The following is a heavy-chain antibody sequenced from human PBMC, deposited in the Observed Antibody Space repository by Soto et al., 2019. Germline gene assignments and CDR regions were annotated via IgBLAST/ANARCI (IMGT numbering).Heavy chain of an antibody. Sequence: SETLSLTCTVSGGSISSSSYYWGWIRQPPGKGLEWIGYIYNSGARNYHPSLKSRVIMSVDTSRTRFTLEVTSVTAADSAVYYCATHSLDSGYGSSWGPGTLVTVSS. D-gene: IGHD5-12*01. CDR3: ATHSLDSGYGSS. V-gene: IGHV4-61*05. CDR2: IYNSGAR. CDR1: GGSISSSSYY. J-gene: IGHJ5*02.